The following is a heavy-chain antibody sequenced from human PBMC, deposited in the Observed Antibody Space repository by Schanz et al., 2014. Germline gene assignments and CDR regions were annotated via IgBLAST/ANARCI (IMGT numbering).Heavy chain of an antibody. CDR2: ISGFGTGA. CDR1: GFSFSNYA. Sequence: EVQLVESGGGLVQPGGSLRLSCAASGFSFSNYALVWVRQPPGKGLEWISGISGFGTGAYYADSVKGRFSISRDNSKNTLYLQMDSLRAEDTAVYFCARDGGRDGYNLAFDVWGQGTLVTVSS. V-gene: IGHV3-23*04. CDR3: ARDGGRDGYNLAFDV. D-gene: IGHD5-12*01. J-gene: IGHJ3*01.